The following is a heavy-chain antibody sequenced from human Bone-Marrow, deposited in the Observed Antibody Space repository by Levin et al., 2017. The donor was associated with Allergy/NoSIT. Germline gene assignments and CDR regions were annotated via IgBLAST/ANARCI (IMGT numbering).Heavy chain of an antibody. CDR1: GFTFSSYE. V-gene: IGHV3-48*03. Sequence: GGSLRLSCAASGFTFSSYEMNWVRQAPGKGLEWVSYISRSGSTIYYADSVKGRFTISRDNAKNSLSLQMNSLRAEDTAVYYCARPLVDGDNLFDYWGQGTLVTVSS. CDR2: ISRSGSTI. CDR3: ARPLVDGDNLFDY. J-gene: IGHJ4*02. D-gene: IGHD5-24*01.